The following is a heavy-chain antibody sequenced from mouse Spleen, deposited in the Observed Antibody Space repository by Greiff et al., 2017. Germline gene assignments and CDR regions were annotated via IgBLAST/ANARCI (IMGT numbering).Heavy chain of an antibody. CDR2: IDPENGDT. CDR1: GFNIKDDY. Sequence: EVQLQQSGAELVRPGASVKLSCTASGFNIKDDYMHWVKQRPEQGLEWIGWIDPENGDTEYASKFQGKATITADTSSNTAYLQLSSLTSEDTAVYYCTTERYYGSDRFAYWGQGTLVTVSA. D-gene: IGHD1-1*01. CDR3: TTERYYGSDRFAY. V-gene: IGHV14-4*01. J-gene: IGHJ3*01.